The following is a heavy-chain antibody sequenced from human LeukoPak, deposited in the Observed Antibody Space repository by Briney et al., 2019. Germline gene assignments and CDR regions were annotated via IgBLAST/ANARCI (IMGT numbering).Heavy chain of an antibody. CDR2: IAYDGSNE. D-gene: IGHD3-3*01. CDR3: ARPSGSVTIFGVVDYFDY. CDR1: GFNFNNYG. J-gene: IGHJ4*02. V-gene: IGHV3-30*04. Sequence: PGGSLRLSCVVSGFNFNNYGMNWVRQAPGKGLDWVASIAYDGSNENYAESVKGRFTISRDNSKSTLYLQLSSLTAWDPRVYCCARPSGSVTIFGVVDYFDYWGRGSLVTVSS.